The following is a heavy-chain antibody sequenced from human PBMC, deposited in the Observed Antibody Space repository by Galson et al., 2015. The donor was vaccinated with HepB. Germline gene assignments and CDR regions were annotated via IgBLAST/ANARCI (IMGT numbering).Heavy chain of an antibody. CDR1: GFTFSSYA. CDR2: ISYDGSNK. J-gene: IGHJ3*02. Sequence: SLRLSCAASGFTFSSYAMHWVRQAPGKGLEWVAVISYDGSNKYYADSVKGRFTISRDSSKNTLYLQMNSLRAEDTAVYYCASGRGDAFDIWGQGTMVTVSS. D-gene: IGHD1-26*01. CDR3: ASGRGDAFDI. V-gene: IGHV3-30-3*01.